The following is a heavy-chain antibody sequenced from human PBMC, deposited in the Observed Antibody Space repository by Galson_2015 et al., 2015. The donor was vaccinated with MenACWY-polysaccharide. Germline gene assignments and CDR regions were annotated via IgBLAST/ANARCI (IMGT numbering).Heavy chain of an antibody. CDR3: AKDIRGGRLQLTLGGMDV. Sequence: SLRLSCAASGFTFDDYAMHWVRQAPGKGLEWVSLISGDGGSTYYADSVKGRFTISRDNSKNSLYLQMNSLRTEDTALYYCAKDIRGGRLQLTLGGMDVWGQGTTVTVSS. V-gene: IGHV3-43*02. CDR1: GFTFDDYA. J-gene: IGHJ6*02. D-gene: IGHD5-24*01. CDR2: ISGDGGST.